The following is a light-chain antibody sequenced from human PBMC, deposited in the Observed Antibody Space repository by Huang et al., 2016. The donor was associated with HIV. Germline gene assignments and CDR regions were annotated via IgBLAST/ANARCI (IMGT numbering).Light chain of an antibody. J-gene: IGKJ4*01. CDR1: QGISNS. Sequence: DIQMTQSPSSLSASVGDRVTITCRASQGISNSLALYQQKPGKVPRLLFYSASTLQSGFPSRFSGSRSGRDFSLTIGSLQPEDVATYYCQKYDSAPLTFGGGTKVEI. V-gene: IGKV1-27*01. CDR3: QKYDSAPLT. CDR2: SAS.